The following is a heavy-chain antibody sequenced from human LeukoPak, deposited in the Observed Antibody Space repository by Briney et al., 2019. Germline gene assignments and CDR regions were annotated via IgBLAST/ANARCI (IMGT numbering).Heavy chain of an antibody. D-gene: IGHD2-2*01. V-gene: IGHV3-23*01. Sequence: LAGGSLRLSCAASGFTFSSYAMSWVRQAPGKGLEWVSTISGSSGGTYYPDSVKGRFTISRDNPKNTLYLQMNSLRADDTAVYYCAKDSAVVPAAPYGMDVWGQGATVTVSS. CDR2: ISGSSGGT. CDR3: AKDSAVVPAAPYGMDV. CDR1: GFTFSSYA. J-gene: IGHJ6*02.